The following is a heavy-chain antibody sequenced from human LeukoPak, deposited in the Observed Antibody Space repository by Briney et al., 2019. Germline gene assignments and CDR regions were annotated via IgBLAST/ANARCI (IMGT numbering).Heavy chain of an antibody. D-gene: IGHD3-10*01. J-gene: IGHJ6*03. CDR1: GGPISTHY. Sequence: SGTLSLSCMVSGGPISTHYWSWSRQPPGKGLEWIGYNDYSGSTNYNPSLKSRVTISVDTSKNQFSLKLSSVTAADTAVYYCARGATFRGTYYMDVWGKGTTVTVSS. CDR2: NDYSGST. V-gene: IGHV4-59*11. CDR3: ARGATFRGTYYMDV.